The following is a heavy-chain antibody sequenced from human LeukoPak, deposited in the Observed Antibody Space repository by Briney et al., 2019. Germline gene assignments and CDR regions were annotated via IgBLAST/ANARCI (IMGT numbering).Heavy chain of an antibody. CDR1: GFTFSSYG. D-gene: IGHD4-17*01. Sequence: PGGSLRLSCAASGFTFSSYGMHWVRQAPGKGLEWVAVISYDGSNKYYADSVKGRFTISRDNSKNTLYLQMNSLRAEDTAVYYCATGPGDYAAWSQGTLVTVSS. V-gene: IGHV3-30*03. J-gene: IGHJ5*02. CDR3: ATGPGDYAA. CDR2: ISYDGSNK.